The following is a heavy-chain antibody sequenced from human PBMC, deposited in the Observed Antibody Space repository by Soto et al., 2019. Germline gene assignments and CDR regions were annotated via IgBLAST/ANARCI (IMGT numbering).Heavy chain of an antibody. CDR1: GGTFSSYA. Sequence: QVQLVQSGAEVKKPGSSVKVSCKASGGTFSSYAISWVRQAPGQGLEWMGGIIPIFGTANYAQKFQGRVTXXAXEXXSTAYMELSSLRSEDTAVYYCARDRGDSSGWSLDYWGQGTLVTVSS. J-gene: IGHJ4*02. V-gene: IGHV1-69*12. CDR2: IIPIFGTA. D-gene: IGHD6-19*01. CDR3: ARDRGDSSGWSLDY.